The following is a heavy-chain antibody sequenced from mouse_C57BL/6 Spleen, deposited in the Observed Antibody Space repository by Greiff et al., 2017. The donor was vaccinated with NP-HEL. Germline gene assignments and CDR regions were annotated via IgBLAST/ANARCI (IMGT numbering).Heavy chain of an antibody. CDR3: ARGPWFAY. V-gene: IGHV5-17*01. Sequence: EVMLVESGGGLVKPGGSLKLSCAASGFTFSDYGMHWVRQAPEKGLEWVAYISSGSSTIYYADTVKGRFTISRDNAKTPLFLQMTSLRSEDTAVYYCARGPWFAYWGQGTLVTVSA. CDR2: ISSGSSTI. J-gene: IGHJ3*01. CDR1: GFTFSDYG.